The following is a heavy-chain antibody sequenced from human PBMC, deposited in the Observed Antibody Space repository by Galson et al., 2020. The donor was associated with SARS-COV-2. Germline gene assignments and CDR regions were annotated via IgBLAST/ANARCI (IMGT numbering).Heavy chain of an antibody. CDR3: ERMHYDILTGYYAVFDY. D-gene: IGHD3-9*01. J-gene: IGHJ4*02. Sequence: SGPTLVKPTQTLTLTCTFSGFSLSTSGMCVSWIRQPPGKALEWLARIDCDDDKYYSTSLKTRLTISKDTSKNQVVLTMTNMDPVDTATYYCERMHYDILTGYYAVFDYWGQGTLVTVTS. CDR1: GFSLSTSGMC. CDR2: IDCDDDK. V-gene: IGHV2-70*11.